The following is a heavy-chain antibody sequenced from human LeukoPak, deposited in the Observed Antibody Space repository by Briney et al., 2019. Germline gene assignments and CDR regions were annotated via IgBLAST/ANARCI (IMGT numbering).Heavy chain of an antibody. Sequence: GGSLRLSCAAPGFTFSSYAMSWVRQAPGKGLEWVSAISGSGGSTYYADSVKGRFTISRDNSKNSLYLQMNSLRAEDTAVYYCARGPPTVTSFDYWGQGTLVTVSS. CDR1: GFTFSSYA. V-gene: IGHV3-23*01. CDR3: ARGPPTVTSFDY. D-gene: IGHD4-17*01. CDR2: ISGSGGST. J-gene: IGHJ4*02.